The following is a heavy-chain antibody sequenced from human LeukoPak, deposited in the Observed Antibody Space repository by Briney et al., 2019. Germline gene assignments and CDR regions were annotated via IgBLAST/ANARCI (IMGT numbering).Heavy chain of an antibody. CDR3: ARSGQLWLHSADY. Sequence: ASVKVSCKTSAYSLTSYAMNWVRQAPGQRLEWMGWINAGNGNTKYSHKFQGTPTITRDTSASTAYMALSSLGSEDTAAYYCARSGQLWLHSADYWGQGALVTVSS. CDR1: AYSLTSYA. D-gene: IGHD5-18*01. J-gene: IGHJ4*02. CDR2: INAGNGNT. V-gene: IGHV1-3*01.